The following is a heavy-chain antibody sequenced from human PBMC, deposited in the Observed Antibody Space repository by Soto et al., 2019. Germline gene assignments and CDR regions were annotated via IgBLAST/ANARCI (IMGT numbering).Heavy chain of an antibody. CDR2: IYTTGST. V-gene: IGHV4-4*07. CDR3: AREGASGFGMDV. D-gene: IGHD1-26*01. CDR1: GGSMSSYY. J-gene: IGHJ6*02. Sequence: QVQLQESGPGLVKPSETLSLNCTVSGGSMSSYYWGWIRQAAGKPLEWIGRIYTTGSTNYNPSLRSRVTLSLDTSKNQFSLKLRSVTAADTAVYYCAREGASGFGMDVWGQGTTVTVS.